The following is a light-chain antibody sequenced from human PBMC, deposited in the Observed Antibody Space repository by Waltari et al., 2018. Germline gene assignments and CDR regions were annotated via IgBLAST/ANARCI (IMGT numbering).Light chain of an antibody. V-gene: IGKV1-9*01. CDR2: SAS. Sequence: IQLTQSPSSLSASVGDRVTITCRASQGISSSVAWYQQKPGKAPKLLIYSASSLQSGVPSRFGGSGSGTDFTLTIASLQPEDFAPYYCQQVHDYPYTFGQGTRLEI. CDR1: QGISSS. J-gene: IGKJ2*01. CDR3: QQVHDYPYT.